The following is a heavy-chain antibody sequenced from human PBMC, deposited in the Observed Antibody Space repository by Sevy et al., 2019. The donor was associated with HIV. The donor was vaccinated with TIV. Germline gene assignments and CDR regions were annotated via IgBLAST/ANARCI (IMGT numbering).Heavy chain of an antibody. D-gene: IGHD6-6*01. CDR1: GGSFSNYY. CDR3: ARGRSRAARQDY. CDR2: VNYSRNI. Sequence: SETLSLTCAVYGGSFSNYYWSWIRQPPGKGPEGIGEVNYSRNINYNPSLESRATISVDTSKNQFSLRLTSVTAADTAIYYCARGRSRAARQDYWSQGTLVTVSS. J-gene: IGHJ4*02. V-gene: IGHV4-34*01.